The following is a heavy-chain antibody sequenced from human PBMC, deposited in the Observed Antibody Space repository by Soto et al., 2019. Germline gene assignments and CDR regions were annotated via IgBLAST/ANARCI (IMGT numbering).Heavy chain of an antibody. V-gene: IGHV3-7*01. J-gene: IGHJ5*02. D-gene: IGHD3-10*01. CDR3: AGEGSVFTYGSRTYCFAP. CDR1: GITFSSNW. Sequence: EVQLVESGGGLVQPGGSLRLSCAASGITFSSNWMSWVRQAPGKGLEWVANIKQDGSEIYYVDSVKGRFTISRDNAKNSMYLQKNSLRAEDTAVYYWAGEGSVFTYGSRTYCFAPWGQGTLVTVSS. CDR2: IKQDGSEI.